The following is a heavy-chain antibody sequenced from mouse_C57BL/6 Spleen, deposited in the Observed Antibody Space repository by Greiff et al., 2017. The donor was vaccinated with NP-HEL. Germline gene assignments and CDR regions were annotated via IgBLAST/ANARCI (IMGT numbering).Heavy chain of an antibody. CDR3: AREGYGSTYFDY. CDR1: GYTFTCYW. Sequence: QVQLQQPGAELVKPGASVKLSCKASGYTFTCYWMQWVKQRPGQGLEWIGEIDPSASYTNYNQKFKGKASLTVDKSSSTAYMQLSSLTSEDSAVYYCAREGYGSTYFDYWGQGTTLTVSS. J-gene: IGHJ2*01. V-gene: IGHV1-50*01. D-gene: IGHD1-1*01. CDR2: IDPSASYT.